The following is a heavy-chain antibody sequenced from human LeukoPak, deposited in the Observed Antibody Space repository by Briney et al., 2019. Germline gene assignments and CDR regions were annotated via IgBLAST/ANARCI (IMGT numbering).Heavy chain of an antibody. V-gene: IGHV3-11*04. CDR3: ARASVDYYDSSGYYGKNYYYYMDV. D-gene: IGHD3-22*01. CDR2: ISRSGSTK. J-gene: IGHJ6*03. Sequence: GGSLRLSCAASGFTFSDYNMRWIRQAPGKGLEWVSSISRSGSTKYYADSVKGRFTISRDNAKNSLYLQMNSLRAEDTAVYYCARASVDYYDSSGYYGKNYYYYMDVWGKGTTVTISS. CDR1: GFTFSDYN.